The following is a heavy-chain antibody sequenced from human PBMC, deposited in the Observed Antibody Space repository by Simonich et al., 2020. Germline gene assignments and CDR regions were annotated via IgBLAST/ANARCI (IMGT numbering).Heavy chain of an antibody. J-gene: IGHJ4*02. CDR2: MNSCWSST. Sequence: EVQLVESGGGLVQPGGSLRLSCAASGFTFSSYWMNWVRQAPGKGLVWVSRMNSCWSSTSYADSVKGRFTISRDNAKNTLYLQMNSLRAEDTAVYYCARDSSGWFDYWGQGTLVTVSS. CDR3: ARDSSGWFDY. V-gene: IGHV3-74*01. CDR1: GFTFSSYW. D-gene: IGHD6-19*01.